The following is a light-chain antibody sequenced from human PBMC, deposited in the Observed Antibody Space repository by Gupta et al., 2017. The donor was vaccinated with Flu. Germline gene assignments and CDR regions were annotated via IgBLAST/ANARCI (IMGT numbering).Light chain of an antibody. CDR3: AAWDDSLSGWV. CDR1: SSNIGSNY. Sequence: QSVLTQPPSASGTPGQRVTISCSGSSSNIGSNYVYWYQQLPRTAPKLLIHRNNQRPSGVPDRFSGSKSGTSASLAISGLRSEDEADYYCAAWDDSLSGWVFGGGTKLTVL. V-gene: IGLV1-47*01. J-gene: IGLJ3*02. CDR2: RNN.